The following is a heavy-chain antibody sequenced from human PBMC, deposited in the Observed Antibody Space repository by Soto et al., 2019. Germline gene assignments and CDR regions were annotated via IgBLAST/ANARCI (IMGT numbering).Heavy chain of an antibody. V-gene: IGHV4-61*01. CDR1: GGSVSSGSYY. CDR3: ARAATGGYLPGLKNWFDP. CDR2: IYYSGST. D-gene: IGHD2-2*03. Sequence: PSETLSLTCTVSGGSVSSGSYYWSWIRQPPGKGLEWIGYIYYSGSTNYNPSLKSRVTISVDTSKNQFSLKLSSVTAADTAVYYCARAATGGYLPGLKNWFDPWGQGTLVTVSS. J-gene: IGHJ5*02.